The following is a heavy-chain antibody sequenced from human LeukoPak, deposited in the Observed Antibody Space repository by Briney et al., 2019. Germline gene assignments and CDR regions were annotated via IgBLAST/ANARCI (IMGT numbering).Heavy chain of an antibody. D-gene: IGHD3-16*01. J-gene: IGHJ3*02. V-gene: IGHV4-59*01. CDR3: ARERGGGYSDAFDI. CDR2: IFYSGRT. Sequence: SETLSLTCTVSGDSISSYYWSWIRQPPGQGLEWIGYIFYSGRTSYNPSLKTRVTISIDSSKNQLSQKLSSVAAADTAFYYCARERGGGYSDAFDIWGQGTMVTVS. CDR1: GDSISSYY.